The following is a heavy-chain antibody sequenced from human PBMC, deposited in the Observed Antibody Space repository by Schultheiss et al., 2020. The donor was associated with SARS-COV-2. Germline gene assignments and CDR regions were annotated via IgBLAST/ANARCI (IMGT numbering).Heavy chain of an antibody. V-gene: IGHV3-23*01. CDR3: AKGHYYDSSGYVLEPFDY. CDR1: GFTFDDYA. D-gene: IGHD3-22*01. CDR2: ISGSGGST. Sequence: GGSLRLSCAASGFTFDDYAIHWVRQAPGKGLEWVSAISGSGGSTYYADSVKGRFTISRDNSKNTLYLQMNSLRAEDTAVYYCAKGHYYDSSGYVLEPFDYWGQGTLVTVSS. J-gene: IGHJ4*02.